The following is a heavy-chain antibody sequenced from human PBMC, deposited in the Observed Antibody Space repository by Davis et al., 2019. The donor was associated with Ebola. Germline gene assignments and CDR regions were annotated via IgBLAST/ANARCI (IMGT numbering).Heavy chain of an antibody. J-gene: IGHJ6*02. Sequence: SETLSLTCTVSGGSISSYYWNWIWQSPGKGLEWIGSVYYTRSTNLNPSLKSRVSISLDTSNNRFSLRLTSVTAADTAVYFCARLPAYFGDNHRYGMDVWGQGTTVTVSS. D-gene: IGHD4-17*01. V-gene: IGHV4-59*08. CDR3: ARLPAYFGDNHRYGMDV. CDR2: VYYTRST. CDR1: GGSISSYY.